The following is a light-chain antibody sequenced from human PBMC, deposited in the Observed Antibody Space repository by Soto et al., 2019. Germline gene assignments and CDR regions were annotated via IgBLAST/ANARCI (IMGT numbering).Light chain of an antibody. CDR1: KLGDKY. CDR3: QAWDSSTAV. J-gene: IGLJ1*01. Sequence: SYELTQPPSVSVSPGQTASITCSGDKLGDKYACWYQQKPGQSPVLVIYQXSKRPSGIPERFSGSNSGNTATLTISGTQAMDEADYYCQAWDSSTAVFGTGTKLTVL. CDR2: QXS. V-gene: IGLV3-1*01.